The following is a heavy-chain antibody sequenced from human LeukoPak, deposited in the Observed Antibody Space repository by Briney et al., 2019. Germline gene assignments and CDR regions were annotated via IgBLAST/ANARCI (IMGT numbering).Heavy chain of an antibody. V-gene: IGHV1-2*02. D-gene: IGHD3-22*01. CDR2: INPNSGGT. CDR1: GYTFKNYD. CDR3: ARPYDSSGYYYFDY. Sequence: ASVKVSCKASGYTFKNYDINWVRQATGQGLEWMGWINPNSGGTNYAQKFQGRVTMTRDTSISTAYMELSRLRSDDTAVYYCARPYDSSGYYYFDYWGQGTLVTVSS. J-gene: IGHJ4*02.